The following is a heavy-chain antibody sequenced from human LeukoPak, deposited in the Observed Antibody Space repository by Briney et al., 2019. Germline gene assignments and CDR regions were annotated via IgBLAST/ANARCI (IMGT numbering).Heavy chain of an antibody. V-gene: IGHV4-59*08. CDR2: IYYSGST. CDR3: ARRRSAYDSSGSFDY. J-gene: IGHJ4*02. CDR1: GGSISSYY. D-gene: IGHD3-22*01. Sequence: KASETLSLTCTVSGGSISSYYWSWIRQPPGKGLEWIGYIYYSGSTNYNPSLKSRVTISVDTSKNQFSLKLSSVTAADTAVYYCARRRSAYDSSGSFDYWGQGTLVTVSP.